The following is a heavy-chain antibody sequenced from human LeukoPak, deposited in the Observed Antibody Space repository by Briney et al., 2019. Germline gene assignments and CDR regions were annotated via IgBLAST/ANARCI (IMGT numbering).Heavy chain of an antibody. V-gene: IGHV3-43D*03. J-gene: IGHJ4*02. D-gene: IGHD1-26*01. CDR3: AKDRADSGSYSYFDY. CDR1: GFTFDDYA. Sequence: GGSLRLSCAASGFTFDDYAMHWIRQAPGKGLEWVSLISWDGGSPYYADSVKGRFTISRDNSKNSLYLQMNSLRAEDTALYYCAKDRADSGSYSYFDYWGQGTLVTVSS. CDR2: ISWDGGSP.